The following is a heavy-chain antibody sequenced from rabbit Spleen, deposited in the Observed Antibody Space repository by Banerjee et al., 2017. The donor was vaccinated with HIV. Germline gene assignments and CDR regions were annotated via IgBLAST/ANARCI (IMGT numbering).Heavy chain of an antibody. CDR1: RFSFSDRDV. CDR3: ARDLAGAIGWNFYL. CDR2: INAATAKP. D-gene: IGHD4-1*01. J-gene: IGHJ4*01. Sequence: QEQLVESGGGLVKTEGSLTLTCKASRFSFSDRDVMCWVRQAPVKGLEWIACINAATAKPVYATWAKGRFTISRTSSTTVTLQMTSLTAADTATYFCARDLAGAIGWNFYLWGTGTLVTFS. V-gene: IGHV1S45*01.